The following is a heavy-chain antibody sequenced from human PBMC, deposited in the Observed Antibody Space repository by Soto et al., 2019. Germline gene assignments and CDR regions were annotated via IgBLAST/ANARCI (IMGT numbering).Heavy chain of an antibody. CDR3: AIWGVNCLHYYFDY. CDR1: GFTFSSYS. CDR2: ISSSSSTI. J-gene: IGHJ4*02. D-gene: IGHD1-1*01. Sequence: GGSLRLSCAASGFTFSSYSMNWVLQAPGKGLEWVSYISSSSSTIYYADSVKGRFTISRDNAKNSLYLQMNSLRDEDTAVYYCAIWGVNCLHYYFDYSVQGALVTVSS. V-gene: IGHV3-48*02.